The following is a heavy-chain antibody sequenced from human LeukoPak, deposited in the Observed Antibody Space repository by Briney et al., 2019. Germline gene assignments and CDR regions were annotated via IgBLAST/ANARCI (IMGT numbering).Heavy chain of an antibody. D-gene: IGHD3-10*01. Sequence: GGSLRLSCAASGFTFSSFWMTWVRQAPGKGLEWVANIKQDGSEKYYVDSVEGRFTVSRDNAKNSLYLQMSSLRAEDTAIYYCARGRMVRFYYFDYWGQGTLVTVSS. V-gene: IGHV3-7*03. J-gene: IGHJ4*02. CDR3: ARGRMVRFYYFDY. CDR2: IKQDGSEK. CDR1: GFTFSSFW.